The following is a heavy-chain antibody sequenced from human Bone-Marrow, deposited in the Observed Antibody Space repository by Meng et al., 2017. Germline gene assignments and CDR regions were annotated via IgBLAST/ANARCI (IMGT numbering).Heavy chain of an antibody. CDR3: ARRYSSSWYPNQYYFDY. Sequence: GGSLRLSCAASGSTFSSYAMSWVRQAPGKGLEWVSAISGSGGSTYYADSVKGRFTISRDNSKNTLYLQMNSLRAEDTAVYYCARRYSSSWYPNQYYFDYWGQGTLVTVSS. CDR1: GSTFSSYA. D-gene: IGHD6-13*01. CDR2: ISGSGGST. V-gene: IGHV3-23*01. J-gene: IGHJ4*02.